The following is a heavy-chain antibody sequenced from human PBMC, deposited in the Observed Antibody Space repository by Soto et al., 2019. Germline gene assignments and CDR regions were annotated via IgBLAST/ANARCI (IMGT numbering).Heavy chain of an antibody. D-gene: IGHD3-16*01. Sequence: SGGSVVQPGRSLRLSCAASGFTFSRYGMHWVRQAPGKGLEWVALTWFDESNQLYADSVKGRFTISRDTSKNTLYLQMNSLRAEDTAVYYCARDRAGGVATTWGIDYWGQGTLVTVSS. CDR3: ARDRAGGVATTWGIDY. J-gene: IGHJ4*02. V-gene: IGHV3-33*01. CDR2: TWFDESNQ. CDR1: GFTFSRYG.